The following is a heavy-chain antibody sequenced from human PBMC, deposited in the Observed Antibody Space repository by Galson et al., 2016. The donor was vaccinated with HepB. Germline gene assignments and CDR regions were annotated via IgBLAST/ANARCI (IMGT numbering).Heavy chain of an antibody. J-gene: IGHJ4*02. CDR3: ARGLEAAGMKV. V-gene: IGHV4-61*01. Sequence: SETLSLTCSVSGGSVTSGSYYWSWIRQPPGKGLEWIGYIYYSGSSNYNPSLKSRVTMSVDTSKNQFSLNLTSVTAADTAVYYCARGLEAAGMKVWGQGTLVTVSS. D-gene: IGHD6-13*01. CDR2: IYYSGSS. CDR1: GGSVTSGSYY.